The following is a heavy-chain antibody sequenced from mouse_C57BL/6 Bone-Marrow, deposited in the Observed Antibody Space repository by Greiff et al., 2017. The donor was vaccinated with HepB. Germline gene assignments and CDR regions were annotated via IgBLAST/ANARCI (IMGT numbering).Heavy chain of an antibody. V-gene: IGHV5-6*02. D-gene: IGHD3-3*01. J-gene: IGHJ2*01. CDR3: ARQGPLFDY. CDR2: ISSGGSYT. CDR1: GFTFSSYG. Sequence: EVMLVESGGDLVKPGGSLKLSCAASGFTFSSYGMSWVRQTPDKRLEWVATISSGGSYTYYPDSVKGRFTISRDNSKNTLYLQMSILKSEDTAMYYCARQGPLFDYWGQGTTLTVSS.